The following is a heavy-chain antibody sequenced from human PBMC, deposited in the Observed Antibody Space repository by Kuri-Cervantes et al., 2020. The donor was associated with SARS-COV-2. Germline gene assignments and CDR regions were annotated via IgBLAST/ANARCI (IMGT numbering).Heavy chain of an antibody. CDR3: ARAGVTVGATSSYYNHYYGMDV. J-gene: IGHJ6*02. V-gene: IGHV3-30-3*01. CDR2: ISYDGSNK. D-gene: IGHD1-26*01. CDR1: GFTFSSYA. Sequence: GGSLRLSCAASGFTFSSYAMDWVRQAPGKGLEWVAVISYDGSNKYYADSVKGRFTISRDTSKNTLYLQMNSLRAEDTAVYYCARAGVTVGATSSYYNHYYGMDVWGQGTTVTVSS.